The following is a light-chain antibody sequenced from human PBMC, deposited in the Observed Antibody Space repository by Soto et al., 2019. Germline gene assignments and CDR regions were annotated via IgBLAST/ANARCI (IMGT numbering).Light chain of an antibody. V-gene: IGLV2-11*01. CDR2: DVI. CDR1: TSDVGDYND. J-gene: IGLJ1*01. Sequence: QSVLPQPRSVSGSPGQSVTISCTGTTSDVGDYNDVSWYQQHPGKAPKLIIFDVIKRPSGVPDRFSGSKSGNPASLTISGLQAEDEADYYCCSYAGTYTLVFGSGTKVTVL. CDR3: CSYAGTYTLV.